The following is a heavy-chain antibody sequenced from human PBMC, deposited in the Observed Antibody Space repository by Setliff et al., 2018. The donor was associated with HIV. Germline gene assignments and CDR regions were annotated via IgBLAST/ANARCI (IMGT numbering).Heavy chain of an antibody. V-gene: IGHV1-2*06. J-gene: IGHJ2*01. CDR1: GYTFTGHY. CDR3: ARGHYDILTGYFFDL. Sequence: ASVKVSCKASGYTFTGHYLYWMRQAPGQGLEWMGRINPDSGDTNYAQTSQGRVTLTRDTSITTAFMELSRLSSDDTALYHCARGHYDILTGYFFDLWGRGTLVTVSS. CDR2: INPDSGDT. D-gene: IGHD3-9*01.